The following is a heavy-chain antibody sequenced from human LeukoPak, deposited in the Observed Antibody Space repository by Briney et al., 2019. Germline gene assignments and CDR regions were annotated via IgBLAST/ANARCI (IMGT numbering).Heavy chain of an antibody. CDR1: GYTFTSYG. CDR2: ISAYNGNT. J-gene: IGHJ6*02. D-gene: IGHD2-21*02. Sequence: ASVKVSCKASGYTFTSYGISWVRQAPGQGLEWMGWISAYNGNTNYEQKLQGRVTMTTDTSTSTAYMELRSLRSDDTAVYYCARDGFDCGGDCYPGWYGMDVWGQGTTVTVSS. CDR3: ARDGFDCGGDCYPGWYGMDV. V-gene: IGHV1-18*01.